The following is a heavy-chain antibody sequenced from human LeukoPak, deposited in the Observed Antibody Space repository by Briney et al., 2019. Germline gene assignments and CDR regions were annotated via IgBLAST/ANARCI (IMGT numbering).Heavy chain of an antibody. CDR1: GFTFDDYG. V-gene: IGHV3-20*04. CDR3: ARYSESYHAIDY. CDR2: INWNGGST. D-gene: IGHD1-26*01. Sequence: GGSLRLSCAASGFTFDDYGMSWVRQAPGKGLEWVSGINWNGGSTGYVDSVKGRFTISRDNAENTLYLQMNSLRAEDTALYYCARYSESYHAIDYWGQGTLVTVSS. J-gene: IGHJ4*02.